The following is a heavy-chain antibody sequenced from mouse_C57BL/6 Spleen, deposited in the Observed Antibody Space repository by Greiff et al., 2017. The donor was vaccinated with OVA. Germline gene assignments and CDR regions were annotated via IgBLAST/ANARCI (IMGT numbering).Heavy chain of an antibody. CDR1: GFTFSDSG. D-gene: IGHD2-1*01. CDR3: ARRRGNYEGDYFDY. J-gene: IGHJ2*01. CDR2: ISSGSSTI. V-gene: IGHV5-17*01. Sequence: EVMLVESGGGLVKPGGSLTLSCAASGFTFSDSGMHWVRQAPEKGLEWVAYISSGSSTIYSADTVKGRFTISRDNAKNTLFLQMTSLRSEDTAMYYCARRRGNYEGDYFDYWGQGTTLSVSS.